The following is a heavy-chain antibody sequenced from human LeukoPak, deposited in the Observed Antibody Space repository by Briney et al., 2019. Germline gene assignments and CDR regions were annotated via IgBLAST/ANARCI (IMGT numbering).Heavy chain of an antibody. V-gene: IGHV3-66*02. D-gene: IGHD1-26*01. CDR3: ARVGWDLKSRGFDI. CDR1: GFTVSSNY. Sequence: PGGPLRLSCAASGFTVSSNYMTWVRQAPGKGLEWVSVIYSDGSTYDADSVKGRFTISRDNFKNTLYLQMNSLSSEDTAVYYCARVGWDLKSRGFDIWGQGTMVTVSS. CDR2: IYSDGST. J-gene: IGHJ3*02.